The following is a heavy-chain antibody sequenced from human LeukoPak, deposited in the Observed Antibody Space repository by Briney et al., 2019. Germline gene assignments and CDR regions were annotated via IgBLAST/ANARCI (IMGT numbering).Heavy chain of an antibody. D-gene: IGHD6-6*01. CDR2: IIPVFGTA. V-gene: IGHV1-69*06. Sequence: SVKVSCKASGGTFSSYAISWVRQAPGQGLEWMGGIIPVFGTANYAQKFQGRVTMTEDTSTDTAYMELSSLRSEDTAVYYCARKSSYSSSFYFDYWGQGTLVTVSS. CDR3: ARKSSYSSSFYFDY. CDR1: GGTFSSYA. J-gene: IGHJ4*02.